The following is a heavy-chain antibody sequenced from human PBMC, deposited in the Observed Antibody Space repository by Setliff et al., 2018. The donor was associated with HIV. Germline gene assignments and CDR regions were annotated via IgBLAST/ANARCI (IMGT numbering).Heavy chain of an antibody. CDR3: ANYIIGAGGRGN. V-gene: IGHV4-30-4*01. CDR1: GGYISSGGNH. Sequence: SETLSLTCIVSGGYISSGGNHWSWIRQSPGKGLEWIGYVYDSESTNYNPSLWSRVAISVDTSKNEFSLKLNSMTAADTAVYYCANYIIGAGGRGNWGQGILVTVSS. J-gene: IGHJ4*02. CDR2: VYDSEST. D-gene: IGHD1-26*01.